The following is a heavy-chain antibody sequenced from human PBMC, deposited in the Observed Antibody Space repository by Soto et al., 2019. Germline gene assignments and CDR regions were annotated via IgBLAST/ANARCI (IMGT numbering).Heavy chain of an antibody. CDR2: IYYSGST. CDR3: AATPLWFGELELDY. V-gene: IGHV4-59*01. J-gene: IGHJ4*02. D-gene: IGHD3-10*01. Sequence: PSETLSLTCTVSGVSISSYYWSWIRQPPGKGLEWIGYIYYSGSTNYNPSLKSRVTISVDTSKNQFSLKLSSVTAADTAVYYCAATPLWFGELELDYLGQGTLVTVSS. CDR1: GVSISSYY.